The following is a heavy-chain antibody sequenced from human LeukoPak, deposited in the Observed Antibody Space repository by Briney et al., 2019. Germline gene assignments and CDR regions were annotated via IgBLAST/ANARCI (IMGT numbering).Heavy chain of an antibody. J-gene: IGHJ4*02. V-gene: IGHV3-7*03. D-gene: IGHD3-22*01. CDR2: MKQYGNEN. CDR3: AKDALYYYDSSGYSPFDY. Sequence: PGGFLRLSCAASGFTFSSYWMTWVRQAPGKGLEWVASMKQYGNENYYVESVKGRFIISRDNAKNSLYLQMNSLRAEDTAVYYCAKDALYYYDSSGYSPFDYWGQGTLVTVSS. CDR1: GFTFSSYW.